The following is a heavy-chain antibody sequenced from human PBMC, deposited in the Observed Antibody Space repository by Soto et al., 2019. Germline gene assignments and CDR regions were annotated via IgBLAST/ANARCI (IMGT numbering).Heavy chain of an antibody. J-gene: IGHJ4*02. CDR2: IIPIFGTA. CDR3: ATQPPPGLVHRFDY. V-gene: IGHV1-69*13. D-gene: IGHD6-19*01. Sequence: ASVKVSCKASGGTFSSYAISWVRQAPGQGLEWMGGIIPIFGTANYAQKFQGRVTITADESTSTAYMELSSLRSEDTAVYYCATQPPPGLVHRFDYWGQGTLVTVSS. CDR1: GGTFSSYA.